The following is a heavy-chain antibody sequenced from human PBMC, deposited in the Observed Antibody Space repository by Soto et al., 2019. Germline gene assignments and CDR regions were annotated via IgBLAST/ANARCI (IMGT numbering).Heavy chain of an antibody. J-gene: IGHJ5*02. CDR2: IYYSGST. Sequence: XCLTCTVSGGSISSYYWSWIRQPPGKGLERIGYIYYSGSTNYKPPLKSRGTISVETCKKQSSLKLSAVNAAGTAVYYCXXXXASXXFXCFXPLXXGTLVTVSS. CDR3: XXXXASXXFXCFXP. V-gene: IGHV4-59*01. CDR1: GGSISSYY.